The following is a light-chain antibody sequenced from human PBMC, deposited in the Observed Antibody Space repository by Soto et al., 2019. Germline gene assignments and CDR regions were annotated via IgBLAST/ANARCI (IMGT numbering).Light chain of an antibody. CDR2: RTS. Sequence: ETVMTQSPATLSVSPGERATLSCRASQTINNNLAWYQQKPGQAPRLLMFRTSTRATGVPARFSVSGSGTEFNLTISSLQSEDFAVYYCQQYNNWPRATFGGGTKVE. J-gene: IGKJ4*01. V-gene: IGKV3-15*01. CDR1: QTINNN. CDR3: QQYNNWPRAT.